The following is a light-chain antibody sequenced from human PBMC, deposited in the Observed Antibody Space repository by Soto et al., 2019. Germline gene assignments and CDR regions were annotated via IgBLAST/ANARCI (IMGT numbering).Light chain of an antibody. V-gene: IGKV3-20*01. CDR2: GAS. J-gene: IGKJ2*01. CDR3: QQYGSSPYT. CDR1: QSVSSNY. Sequence: EIVLTQSPGTVSLSPGERATLSCRASQSVSSNYLAWYQQKSGQAPRLLIYGASNGAGGIPDRFSGSGSGTDFTLTISRLGPQEFAVYYCQQYGSSPYTFGQGTRLEIK.